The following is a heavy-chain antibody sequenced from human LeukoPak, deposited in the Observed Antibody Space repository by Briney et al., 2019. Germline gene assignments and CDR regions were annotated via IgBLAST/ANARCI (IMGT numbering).Heavy chain of an antibody. J-gene: IGHJ5*02. D-gene: IGHD2-2*01. CDR2: INHSGST. CDR3: ARVGGYCSSTSCYGNWFDP. V-gene: IGHV4-34*01. CDR1: GGSFSGYY. Sequence: SETLSLTCAVYGGSFSGYYWSWIRQPPGKGLEWIGEINHSGSTNYNPSLKSRVTISVDTSKNQFSLKLSSVTAADTAVYYCARVGGYCSSTSCYGNWFDPWGQGTLVTVSS.